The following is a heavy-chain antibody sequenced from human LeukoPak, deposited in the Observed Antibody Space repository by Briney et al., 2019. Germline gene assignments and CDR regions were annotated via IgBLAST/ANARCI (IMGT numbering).Heavy chain of an antibody. CDR3: ARSPRYNWNYGWFDP. Sequence: PSQTLSLTCTVSGGSISSGGYYWGWIRQPPGKGLEWIGSVYRSVNTYYNPSLKSRVTMSVDTSKNQFSLKLSSVTAADTAVYYCARSPRYNWNYGWFDPWGQGTLVTVSS. CDR1: GGSISSGGYY. D-gene: IGHD1-7*01. V-gene: IGHV4-39*07. J-gene: IGHJ5*02. CDR2: VYRSVNT.